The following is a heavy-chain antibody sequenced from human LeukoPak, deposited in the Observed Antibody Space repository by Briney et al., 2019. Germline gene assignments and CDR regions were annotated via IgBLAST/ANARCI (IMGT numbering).Heavy chain of an antibody. CDR3: AARSSSSWYYYYYYMDV. CDR2: ISGSGGST. J-gene: IGHJ6*03. D-gene: IGHD6-13*01. V-gene: IGHV3-23*01. CDR1: GFTFSSFA. Sequence: PGGSLRLSCAASGFTFSSFAMSWVRQAPGKGLEWVSAISGSGGSTYYADSVKGRFTISRDNSKNTLYLQMNSLRAEDTAVYYCAARSSSSWYYYYYYMDVWGKGTTVTISS.